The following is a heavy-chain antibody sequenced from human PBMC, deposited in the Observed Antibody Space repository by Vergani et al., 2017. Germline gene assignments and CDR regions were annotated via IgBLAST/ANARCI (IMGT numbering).Heavy chain of an antibody. D-gene: IGHD3-10*01. CDR1: GYSISSGYY. CDR2: IYHSGST. CDR3: ARHSPRLLWFGEPRGFDP. V-gene: IGHV4-38-2*01. Sequence: QVQLQESGPGLVKPSETLSLTCAVSGYSISSGYYWGWIRQPPGKGLEWIGSIYHSGSTYYNPSLKSRVTISVETSKNQFSLKLSSVTAADTAVYYCARHSPRLLWFGEPRGFDPWGQGTLVTVSS. J-gene: IGHJ5*02.